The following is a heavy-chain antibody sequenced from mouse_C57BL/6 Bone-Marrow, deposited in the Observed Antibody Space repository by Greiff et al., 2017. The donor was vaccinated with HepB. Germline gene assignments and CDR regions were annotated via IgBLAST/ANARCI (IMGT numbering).Heavy chain of an antibody. CDR2: ILPGSGST. CDR1: GYTFTGYW. Sequence: QVQLQQSGAELLKPGASVKLSCKATGYTFTGYWIEWVKQRPGHGLEWFGVILPGSGSTNYNEKFKGKATFTADTSSNTAYIQLSSLTTEDSAIYDCARYYYEKAMDYWGQGTAVTVSA. J-gene: IGHJ4*01. V-gene: IGHV1-9*01. CDR3: ARYYYEKAMDY. D-gene: IGHD1-1*01.